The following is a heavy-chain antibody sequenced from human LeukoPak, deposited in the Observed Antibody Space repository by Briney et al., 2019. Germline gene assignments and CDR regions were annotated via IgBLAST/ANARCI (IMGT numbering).Heavy chain of an antibody. CDR1: GGSISTYY. D-gene: IGHD6-13*01. J-gene: IGHJ4*02. CDR2: MRFSGST. V-gene: IGHV4-59*01. CDR3: ARLGYSSSWFYFDY. Sequence: SETLSLTCSVSGGSISTYYWTWIRQPPGKGLEWIGYMRFSGSTNYNPSLKSRVTMSVDTSKNQFSLKLSSVTAADTAVYYCARLGYSSSWFYFDYWGQGTLVTVSS.